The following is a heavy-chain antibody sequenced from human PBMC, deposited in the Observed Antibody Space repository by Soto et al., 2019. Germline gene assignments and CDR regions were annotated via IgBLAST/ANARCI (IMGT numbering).Heavy chain of an antibody. CDR3: AKGDSSGWFLWFDP. V-gene: IGHV3-21*01. J-gene: IGHJ5*02. D-gene: IGHD6-19*01. CDR1: GFIFSDYS. CDR2: ISRSSTFT. Sequence: LRLSCAASGFIFSDYSMNWVRQTPGKGLEWVSSISRSSTFTYYTDSVKGRFTISRDNAKNSVYLQMNSLRAEDTAVYYCAKGDSSGWFLWFDPWGQGTLVTVSS.